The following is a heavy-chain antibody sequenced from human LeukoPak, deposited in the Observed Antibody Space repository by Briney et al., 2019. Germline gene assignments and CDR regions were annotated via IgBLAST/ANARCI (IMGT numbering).Heavy chain of an antibody. CDR3: ARDNYDSSGYYFD. Sequence: GESLRLSCAASGIIFSSYEMNWVRPAPGKGLEWVSYTSSSGSTMYYADSVKGRFTISRDNAKNSLYLQMNSLRAEDTAVYYCARDNYDSSGYYFDWGQGIRLSVSS. J-gene: IGHJ4*02. V-gene: IGHV3-48*03. D-gene: IGHD3-22*01. CDR1: GIIFSSYE. CDR2: TSSSGSTM.